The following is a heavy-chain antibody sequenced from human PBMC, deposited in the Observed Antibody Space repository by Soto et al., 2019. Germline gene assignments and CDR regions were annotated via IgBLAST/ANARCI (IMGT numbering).Heavy chain of an antibody. CDR1: GGSISSGGYY. CDR2: IYYSGST. V-gene: IGHV4-31*03. J-gene: IGHJ5*02. CDR3: ARAVEIVVVVAAINWFDP. D-gene: IGHD2-15*01. Sequence: ASETLSLTCTVSGGSISSGGYYWSWIRQHPGKGLEWIGYIYYSGSTYYNPSLKSRVTISVDTSKNQFSLKLSSVTAAGTAVYYCARAVEIVVVVAAINWFDPWGQGTLVTVSS.